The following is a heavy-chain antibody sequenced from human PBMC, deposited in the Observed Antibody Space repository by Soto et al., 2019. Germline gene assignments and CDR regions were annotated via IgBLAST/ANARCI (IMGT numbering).Heavy chain of an antibody. CDR2: INPNTGGA. V-gene: IGHV1-2*02. Sequence: QVQLVQSGAEVKTPGASVKVSCKASGYSFTDYYMHWVRQAPGQGLEWMGWINPNTGGANYAQNFQGRVTMTRDTSISTAYIELSRLRSDDTAVFYCARDGNYKTRAGAFDIWGQGTVVTVSS. CDR1: GYSFTDYY. CDR3: ARDGNYKTRAGAFDI. D-gene: IGHD1-7*01. J-gene: IGHJ3*02.